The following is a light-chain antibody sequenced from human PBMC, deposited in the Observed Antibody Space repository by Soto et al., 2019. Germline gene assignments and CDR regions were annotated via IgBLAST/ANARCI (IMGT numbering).Light chain of an antibody. CDR3: LSYTTSSSYV. CDR1: SSDVGAYNR. J-gene: IGLJ1*01. Sequence: QSALTQPASVSGSPGQSITISCTGTSSDVGAYNRVSWYQQHSGKAPKRMIYEVSNRPSGVSNRFSGSKSGNTASLTISGLQAEDEADYYCLSYTTSSSYVFGTGTKLTVL. CDR2: EVS. V-gene: IGLV2-14*01.